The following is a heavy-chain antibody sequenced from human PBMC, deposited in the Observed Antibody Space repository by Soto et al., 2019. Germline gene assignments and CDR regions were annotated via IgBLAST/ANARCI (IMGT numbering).Heavy chain of an antibody. D-gene: IGHD3-10*01. V-gene: IGHV4-61*08. CDR1: GGSISSGDYY. CDR3: ARQRPDYYGSGSYSYYFDY. Sequence: PSETLSLTCTVSGGSISSGDYYWSWIRQPPGKGLEWIGYIYYSGSTNYNPSLKSRVTISVDTSKNQFSLKLSSVTAADTAVYYCARQRPDYYGSGSYSYYFDYWGQGTLVTVSS. CDR2: IYYSGST. J-gene: IGHJ4*02.